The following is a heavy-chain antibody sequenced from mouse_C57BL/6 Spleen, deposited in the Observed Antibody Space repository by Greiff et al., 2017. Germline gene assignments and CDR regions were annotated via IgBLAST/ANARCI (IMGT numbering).Heavy chain of an antibody. D-gene: IGHD1-1*01. Sequence: VQLQQPGAELVKPGASVKMSCKASGYTFTSYWITWVKQRPGQGLEWIGDIYPGSGSTNYNEKFKSKATLTVDTSSSTAYMQLSSLTSEDSAVYYCARSLYYYGSTPLSMDYWGQGTSVTVAS. J-gene: IGHJ4*01. V-gene: IGHV1-55*01. CDR2: IYPGSGST. CDR3: ARSLYYYGSTPLSMDY. CDR1: GYTFTSYW.